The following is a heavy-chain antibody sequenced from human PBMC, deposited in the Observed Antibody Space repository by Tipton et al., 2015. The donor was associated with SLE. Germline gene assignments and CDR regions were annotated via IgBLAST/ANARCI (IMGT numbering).Heavy chain of an antibody. CDR2: IYYSGST. D-gene: IGHD5-18*01. CDR3: ARRGYSYGYSFDY. J-gene: IGHJ4*02. V-gene: IGHV4-39*07. CDR1: GGSISSSSYY. Sequence: LRLSCTVSGGSISSSSYYWGWIRQPPGKGLEWIGSIYYSGSTYYNPSLKSRVTISVYTSKNQFSLKLSSVTAADTAVYYCARRGYSYGYSFDYWGQGTLVTVSS.